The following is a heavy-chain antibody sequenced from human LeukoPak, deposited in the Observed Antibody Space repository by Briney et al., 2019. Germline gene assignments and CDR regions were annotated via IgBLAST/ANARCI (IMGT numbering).Heavy chain of an antibody. CDR3: AKAPVTTCSGAYCYPFDY. V-gene: IGHV3-23*01. J-gene: IGHJ4*02. CDR2: ISVSGNT. D-gene: IGHD2-21*01. CDR1: GFTVSSFE. Sequence: PGGSLRLSCEASGFTVSSFEINWVRQAPGKGLEWVSAISVSGNTYHADSVKGRFTISRDSSKNTLYLQMNRLRAEDAAVYYCAKAPVTTCSGAYCYPFDYWGQGTLVTVSS.